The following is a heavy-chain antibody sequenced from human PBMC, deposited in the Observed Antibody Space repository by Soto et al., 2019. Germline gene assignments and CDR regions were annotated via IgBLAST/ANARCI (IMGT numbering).Heavy chain of an antibody. J-gene: IGHJ4*02. V-gene: IGHV3-23*01. CDR2: MSGSGGST. D-gene: IGHD3-9*01. CDR3: AKMKAGGAYDILTVEPPNYFAY. CDR1: GFTFSSYA. Sequence: PGGSLRLSCAASGFTFSSYAMSWVRQAQGKGLEWVSAMSGSGGSTYYADSVKGRFTISRDNSKNTLYLQMNSMRAEDTAVYYCAKMKAGGAYDILTVEPPNYFAYWGQGTLVTVSS.